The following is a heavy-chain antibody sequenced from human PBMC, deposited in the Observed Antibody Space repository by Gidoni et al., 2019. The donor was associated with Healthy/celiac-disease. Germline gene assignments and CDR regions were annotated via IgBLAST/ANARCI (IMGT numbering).Heavy chain of an antibody. CDR1: GYSLTSYW. Sequence: EVQLVQSGAEVKKHGESLRISCQGSGYSLTSYWISWVRKMPGKGLEWMGRIDPSDSYTNYSPSFQGHVTISADKSISTAYLQWSSLKASDTAMYYCARLGYDSSGYYYAHYWGQGTLVTVSS. V-gene: IGHV5-10-1*01. CDR2: IDPSDSYT. D-gene: IGHD3-22*01. CDR3: ARLGYDSSGYYYAHY. J-gene: IGHJ4*02.